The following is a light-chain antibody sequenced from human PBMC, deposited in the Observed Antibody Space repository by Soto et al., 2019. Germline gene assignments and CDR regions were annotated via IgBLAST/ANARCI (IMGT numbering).Light chain of an antibody. CDR3: QQYGSSGT. J-gene: IGKJ1*01. V-gene: IGKV3-20*01. CDR1: QSVSNNY. CDR2: GAS. Sequence: EVMLTQSPGTLSLSPGERATLSCRASQSVSNNYLAWYQQKPGQAPRLLIYGASNRATGIPDRFSGSGSGTDFTLTISRLEPEGFAVYYCQQYGSSGTFGQGTKVDIK.